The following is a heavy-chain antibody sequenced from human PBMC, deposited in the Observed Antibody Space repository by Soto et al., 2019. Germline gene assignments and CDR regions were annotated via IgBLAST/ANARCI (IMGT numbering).Heavy chain of an antibody. CDR1: GFTFSSYA. Sequence: QVQLVESGGGVVQPGKSLRLSCAASGFTFSSYAMHWARQAPGKGLEWVTVISIRGGDEYYAESVRGRFTISRDDTKNTLCLQTGSLRVEDTAVYYCARGTIVARHHLDYWGQGTPVTVSS. J-gene: IGHJ4*02. CDR2: ISIRGGDE. CDR3: ARGTIVARHHLDY. V-gene: IGHV3-30*03. D-gene: IGHD6-6*01.